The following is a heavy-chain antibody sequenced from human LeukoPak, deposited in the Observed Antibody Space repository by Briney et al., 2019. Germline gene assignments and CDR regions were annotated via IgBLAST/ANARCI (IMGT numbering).Heavy chain of an antibody. Sequence: GGSLRLSCAASGFTFSSHAMGWVRQAPGKGLEWVSSITGSGGSTYYGDSVKGRFTISRDNSKNTLYLQMNSLRAEDTAVYYCAKDGGGSLEWLPPMDVWGQGTTVTV. CDR1: GFTFSSHA. CDR2: ITGSGGST. CDR3: AKDGGGSLEWLPPMDV. J-gene: IGHJ6*02. V-gene: IGHV3-23*01. D-gene: IGHD3-3*01.